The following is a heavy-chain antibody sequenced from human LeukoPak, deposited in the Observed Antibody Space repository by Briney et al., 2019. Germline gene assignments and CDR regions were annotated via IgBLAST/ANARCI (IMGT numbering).Heavy chain of an antibody. CDR2: IGAGGTFT. CDR3: VRGVGVSRFNYLDS. CDR1: GFTFSSYA. V-gene: IGHV3-23*01. Sequence: PGGSLRLSCTASGFTFSSYAMNWVRQAPGKGLEWVSGIGAGGTFTYYADSVKGRFTIFRDNSRNTLYLQMNSLRDDDTAVYYCVRGVGVSRFNYLDSWGQGTLVIVSS. J-gene: IGHJ4*02. D-gene: IGHD6-13*01.